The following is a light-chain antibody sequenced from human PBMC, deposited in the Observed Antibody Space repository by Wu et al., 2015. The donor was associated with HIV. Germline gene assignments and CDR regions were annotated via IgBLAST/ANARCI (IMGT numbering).Light chain of an antibody. V-gene: IGKV1-5*03. CDR2: KAS. CDR3: QGYNRAFWT. Sequence: DIEVTQSPSTLSASVGDRVTITCRASQSITTWLAWYQQKPGKAPKLLIYKASNLESGVPSKFSGSGSGTEFTLTINNLQPDDFATYYCQGYNRAFWTFGQGTKVEIK. J-gene: IGKJ1*01. CDR1: QSITTW.